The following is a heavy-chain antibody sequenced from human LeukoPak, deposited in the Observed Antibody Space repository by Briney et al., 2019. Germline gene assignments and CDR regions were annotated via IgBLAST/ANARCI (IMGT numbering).Heavy chain of an antibody. D-gene: IGHD1-14*01. CDR3: VSGGYH. V-gene: IGHV4-59*01. Sequence: PSETLSLTCTVSGGSNSSYYWSWIRQPPGKGLEWIGYIYYSGSTNYNPSLKSRVTISVDTSKNQFSLKLSSVTAADTAVYYCVSGGYHWGQGTLVTVSS. CDR2: IYYSGST. J-gene: IGHJ5*02. CDR1: GGSNSSYY.